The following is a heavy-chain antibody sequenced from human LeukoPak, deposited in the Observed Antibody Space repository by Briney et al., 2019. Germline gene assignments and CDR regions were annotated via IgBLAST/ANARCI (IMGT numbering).Heavy chain of an antibody. J-gene: IGHJ5*02. Sequence: GESLKISCETSGYSFTTYWIGWVHQMPGTGLEWVGAIYPDDSDTRYSPSFQGQVVISADRPIRTAYLQWNSLKTSDTAMHYCVRQRGSSGTINHFDPWGQGTLVTVSS. CDR3: VRQRGSSGTINHFDP. V-gene: IGHV5-51*07. CDR2: IYPDDSDT. CDR1: GYSFTTYW. D-gene: IGHD3-10*01.